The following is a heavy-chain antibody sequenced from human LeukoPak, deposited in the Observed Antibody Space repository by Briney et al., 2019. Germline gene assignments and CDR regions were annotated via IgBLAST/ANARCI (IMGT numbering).Heavy chain of an antibody. V-gene: IGHV3-48*02. CDR3: ARPSMVQGTNIAAFDS. Sequence: GGSLRLSCAASGFTFNIYGMSWVRQAPGKGLEWVSDISSSSAVCYADSVKGRFTISRDNAKNSLYLQMNSLRDEDTAVYYCARPSMVQGTNIAAFDSWGQGTLVTVSS. J-gene: IGHJ4*02. CDR2: ISSSSAV. CDR1: GFTFNIYG. D-gene: IGHD3-10*01.